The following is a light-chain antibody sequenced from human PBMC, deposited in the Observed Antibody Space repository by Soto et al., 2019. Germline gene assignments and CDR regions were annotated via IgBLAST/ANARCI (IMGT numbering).Light chain of an antibody. CDR3: QPYNNWPLT. J-gene: IGKJ4*01. CDR2: DTS. V-gene: IGKV3-15*01. Sequence: EVVMSQSPATLSVSPGXGXXLXXVASQGIGDTLAWYQHKPGQTPRLLIYDTSTRATGVPTRFSGSRSGAEFTLTINSLQSEDFAVYYCQPYNNWPLTFGGGTKVDIK. CDR1: QGIGDT.